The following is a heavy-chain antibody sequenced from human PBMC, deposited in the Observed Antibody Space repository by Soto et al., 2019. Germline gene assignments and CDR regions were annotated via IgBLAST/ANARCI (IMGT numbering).Heavy chain of an antibody. J-gene: IGHJ3*02. CDR3: ARDERVAQQLVFLFAFDI. V-gene: IGHV3-20*04. CDR2: INWNGGST. CDR1: GFTFGDYG. Sequence: GESLKISCAASGFTFGDYGMSWVRQAPGKGLEWVSGINWNGGSTGYADSVKGRFTISRDNAKNSLYLQMNSLRAEDTAWYYCARDERVAQQLVFLFAFDIWGQGTMVTVSS. D-gene: IGHD6-13*01.